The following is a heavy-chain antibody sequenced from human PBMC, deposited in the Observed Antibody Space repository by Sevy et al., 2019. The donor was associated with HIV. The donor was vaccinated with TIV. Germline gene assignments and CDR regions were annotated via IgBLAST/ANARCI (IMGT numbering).Heavy chain of an antibody. CDR1: GFTFSSYA. CDR2: ISGSGGST. Sequence: GGSLRLSCAASGFTFSSYAMSWVRQAPGKGLEWVSAISGSGGSTYYADSVKGRFTISRDNSKNTLYLKMNSLRAEDTAVYYCATTSIAVAGPRYFQHWGQGTLVTVSS. D-gene: IGHD6-19*01. V-gene: IGHV3-23*01. J-gene: IGHJ1*01. CDR3: ATTSIAVAGPRYFQH.